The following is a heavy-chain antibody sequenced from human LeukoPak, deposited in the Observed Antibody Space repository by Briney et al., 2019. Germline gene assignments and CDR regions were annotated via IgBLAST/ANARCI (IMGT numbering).Heavy chain of an antibody. CDR1: GFTFSSYA. V-gene: IGHV3-64*01. J-gene: IGHJ4*02. D-gene: IGHD1-1*01. CDR3: ARELERRSYYLDY. CDR2: ISSNGGST. Sequence: GGSLRLSCAASGFTFSSYAMHWVRQAPGKGLEYVSTISSNGGSTYYANSVKGRFTISRDNSKNTLYLQMGSLRAEDMAVYYCARELERRSYYLDYWAREPWSPSPQ.